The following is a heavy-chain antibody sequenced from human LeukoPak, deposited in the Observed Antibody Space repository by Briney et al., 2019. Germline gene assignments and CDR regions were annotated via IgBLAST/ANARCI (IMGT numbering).Heavy chain of an antibody. CDR3: ARLRTVVVVVAATPRIFDY. D-gene: IGHD2-15*01. Sequence: PSETLSLTCTVSGGSISSSSYYWGWIRQPPGKGLELIGSIYYSGSTYYNPSLKSRVTISVDTSKNQFSLKLSSVTAADTAVYYCARLRTVVVVVAATPRIFDYWGQGTLVTVSS. CDR2: IYYSGST. J-gene: IGHJ4*02. CDR1: GGSISSSSYY. V-gene: IGHV4-39*01.